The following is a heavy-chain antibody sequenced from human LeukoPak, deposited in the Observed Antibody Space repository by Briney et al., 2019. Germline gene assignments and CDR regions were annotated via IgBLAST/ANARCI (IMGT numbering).Heavy chain of an antibody. D-gene: IGHD2-2*01. Sequence: ASVKVSCKASGGTFSSYAISWVRQAPGQGLEWMGWISAYNGNTNYAQKLQGRVTMTTDTSTSTAYMELRSLRSDDTAVYYCARDVAGAPVPAAIGYYYYYGMDVWGQGTTVTVSS. CDR2: ISAYNGNT. CDR3: ARDVAGAPVPAAIGYYYYYGMDV. CDR1: GGTFSSYA. J-gene: IGHJ6*02. V-gene: IGHV1-18*01.